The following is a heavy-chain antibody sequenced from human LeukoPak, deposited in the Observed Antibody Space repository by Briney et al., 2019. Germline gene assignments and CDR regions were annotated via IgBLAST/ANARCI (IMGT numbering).Heavy chain of an antibody. J-gene: IGHJ2*01. Sequence: SETLSLTCAVYGGSFSGYYWSWIRQPPGKGLEWIGEINHSGSTNYNPSLKGRVTISVDTSKNQFSLKLSSVTAADTAVYYCARRIALYYGDYGWYFDLWGRGTLVTVSS. CDR3: ARRIALYYGDYGWYFDL. CDR1: GGSFSGYY. D-gene: IGHD4-17*01. CDR2: INHSGST. V-gene: IGHV4-34*01.